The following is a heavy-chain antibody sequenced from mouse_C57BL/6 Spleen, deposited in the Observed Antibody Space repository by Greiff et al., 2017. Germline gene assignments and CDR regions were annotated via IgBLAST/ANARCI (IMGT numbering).Heavy chain of an antibody. D-gene: IGHD1-1*01. J-gene: IGHJ2*01. CDR1: GYTFTDYY. CDR3: ARSNYGSSLYYFDY. Sequence: EVQLQQSGPELVKPGASVKISCKASGYTFTDYYMNWVKQSHGKSLEWIGDINPNNGGTSYNQKFKGKATLTVDKSSSTAYMELRSLISEDSAVYYCARSNYGSSLYYFDYWGQGTTLTVSS. CDR2: INPNNGGT. V-gene: IGHV1-26*01.